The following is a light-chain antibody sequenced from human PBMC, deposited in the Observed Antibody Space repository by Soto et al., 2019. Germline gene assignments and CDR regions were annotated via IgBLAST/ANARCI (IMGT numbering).Light chain of an antibody. J-gene: IGKJ5*01. Sequence: EIVLTQSPGTLSLSPGERATLSCRASQSVSSNYLGWYQKKPGQPPRLLIYGGSSRATGIPDRFSGGGSGTDFTLTIIRLEPEDFAVYYCQQRSNWPPITFGQGTRLEIK. CDR2: GGS. CDR3: QQRSNWPPIT. V-gene: IGKV3D-20*02. CDR1: QSVSSNY.